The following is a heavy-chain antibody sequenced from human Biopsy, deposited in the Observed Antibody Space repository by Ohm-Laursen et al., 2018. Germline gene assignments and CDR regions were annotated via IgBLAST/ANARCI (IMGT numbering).Heavy chain of an antibody. CDR2: IIPTFGTP. CDR3: ARDEIGFSVCRPYCYGMDV. D-gene: IGHD2-21*01. J-gene: IGHJ6*02. V-gene: IGHV1-46*01. Sequence: SSVKVSCKVSGDSFTRYVINWVRQAPGQGLEWMGSIIPTFGTPRYAEKFQGRVTLTRDTSTGTVYLELNSLIYEDTALCYCARDEIGFSVCRPYCYGMDVWGQGTTVTVSS. CDR1: GDSFTRYV.